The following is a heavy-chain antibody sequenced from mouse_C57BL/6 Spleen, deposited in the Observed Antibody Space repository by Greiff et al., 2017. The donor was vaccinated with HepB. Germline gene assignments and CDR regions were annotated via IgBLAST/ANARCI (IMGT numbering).Heavy chain of an antibody. CDR1: GYAFSSSW. CDR3: ARTYGNYVYWYFDV. J-gene: IGHJ1*03. D-gene: IGHD2-1*01. Sequence: VQLQESGPELVKPGASVKISCKAFGYAFSSSWMNWVKQRPGKGLEWIGRIYPGDGDTNYNGKFKGKATLTADKSSSTAYMQLSSLTSEDSAVYFCARTYGNYVYWYFDVWGTGTTVTVSS. CDR2: IYPGDGDT. V-gene: IGHV1-82*01.